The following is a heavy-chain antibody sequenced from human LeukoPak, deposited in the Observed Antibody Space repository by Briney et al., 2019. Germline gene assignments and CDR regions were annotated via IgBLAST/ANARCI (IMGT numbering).Heavy chain of an antibody. D-gene: IGHD3-22*01. CDR2: IYHSGST. V-gene: IGHV4-4*02. Sequence: SETLSLTCAVSGGSISSSNWWSWVRQPPGKGLEWIGEIYHSGSTNYNPSLKSRVTISVDTSKNQFSLKLSSVTAADTAVYYCSGSSGYRGYHYYYTDVWGKGTTVTISS. J-gene: IGHJ6*03. CDR3: SGSSGYRGYHYYYTDV. CDR1: GGSISSSNW.